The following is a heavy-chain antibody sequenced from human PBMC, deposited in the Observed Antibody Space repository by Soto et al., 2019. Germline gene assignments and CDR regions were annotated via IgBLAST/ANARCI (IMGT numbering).Heavy chain of an antibody. Sequence: EVQLVESGGGLVKPGGSLRLSCAASGFTFSNAWMSWVRQAPGKGLEWVGRIKSKTDGGTTDYAAPVKGRFTISRDDSKNTLYLQMNSLKTEDTAVYYCTTLSYDYVWGSYRYRDYWGQGTLVTVSS. CDR2: IKSKTDGGTT. D-gene: IGHD3-16*02. CDR1: GFTFSNAW. V-gene: IGHV3-15*01. CDR3: TTLSYDYVWGSYRYRDY. J-gene: IGHJ4*02.